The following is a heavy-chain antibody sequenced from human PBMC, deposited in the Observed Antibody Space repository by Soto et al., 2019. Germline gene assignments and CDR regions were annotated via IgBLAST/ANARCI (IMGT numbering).Heavy chain of an antibody. CDR1: GFPFSDHF. D-gene: IGHD3-16*01. J-gene: IGHJ4*02. Sequence: GSLGPSCTASGFPFSDHFMSWIRQAPGKGLEWISYISGRASSIYYADSVKGRFTVSRDNAKNSLFLQMNSLTVEDTAIYYSARWRSYGGTRSFDFWGQGTLVTVYS. V-gene: IGHV3-11*01. CDR3: ARWRSYGGTRSFDF. CDR2: ISGRASSI.